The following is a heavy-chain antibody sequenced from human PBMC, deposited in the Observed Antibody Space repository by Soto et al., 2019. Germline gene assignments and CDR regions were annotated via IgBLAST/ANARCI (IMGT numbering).Heavy chain of an antibody. J-gene: IGHJ3*02. CDR3: VRDDKWAFDI. CDR2: ISVGSGSI. V-gene: IGHV3-48*02. CDR1: GFTFSSYA. Sequence: EAHLVESGGGLVQPGRSRRLSCAASGFTFSSYAFNWVRQAPGKGLEWISYISVGSGSIFYADSVKGRFTISRDDAQNSLYLQMNTLRDEDTAIYFCVRDDKWAFDIWGLGTTVIVSS. D-gene: IGHD1-26*01.